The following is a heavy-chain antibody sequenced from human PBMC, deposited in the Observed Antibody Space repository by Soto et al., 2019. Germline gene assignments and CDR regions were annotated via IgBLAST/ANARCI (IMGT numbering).Heavy chain of an antibody. J-gene: IGHJ5*02. D-gene: IGHD2-2*01. CDR1: GFTFSSYA. Sequence: GGSLRLSCAASGFTFSSYAMSWVRQAPGKGLEWVSGISGSGGSTYYADSVKGRFTISRDNSKNTLYLQVDSLRVDDTAVYYCAKDRVIQLLPIWPDPWGQGTLVTVSS. V-gene: IGHV3-23*01. CDR3: AKDRVIQLLPIWPDP. CDR2: ISGSGGST.